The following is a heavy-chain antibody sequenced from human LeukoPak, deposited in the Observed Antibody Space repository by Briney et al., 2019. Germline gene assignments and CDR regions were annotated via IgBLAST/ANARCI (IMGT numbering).Heavy chain of an antibody. V-gene: IGHV3-30*18. CDR3: AKDVVPAAIGHLDY. CDR2: ISYDGSNK. J-gene: IGHJ4*02. Sequence: QSGGSLRLSCAASGFTVSSYGMHWVRQAPGKGLEWVAVISYDGSNKYYADFVKGRFTISRDNYKNTLYPQMNSLRAEDTAVYYCAKDVVPAAIGHLDYWGRGTLVTVSS. D-gene: IGHD2-2*01. CDR1: GFTVSSYG.